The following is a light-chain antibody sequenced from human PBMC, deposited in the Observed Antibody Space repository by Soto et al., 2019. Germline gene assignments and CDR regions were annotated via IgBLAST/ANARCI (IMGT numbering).Light chain of an antibody. CDR1: QTISSW. J-gene: IGKJ4*01. V-gene: IGKV1-5*03. Sequence: DIQMTQAPSTLSGSVGDRVTSTCRASQTISSWLAWYQQKPGKAPKLLIYKASTLKSGVPSRFSGSGSGTEFTLTISSLQPDDCATYYCQQLNNYPLTFGGGTKVVIK. CDR3: QQLNNYPLT. CDR2: KAS.